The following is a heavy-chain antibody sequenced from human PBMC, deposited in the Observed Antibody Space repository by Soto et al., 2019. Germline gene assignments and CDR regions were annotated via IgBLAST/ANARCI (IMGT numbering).Heavy chain of an antibody. CDR2: IIPIFGTA. J-gene: IGHJ3*02. Sequence: SVKVSCKASGGTFSSYAISWVRQAPGQGLEWMGGIIPIFGTANYAQKIQGRVTITADESTSTAYMELSSLRSEDTAVYYCARARGASKYSSSWYPWNIWGQGTMVTVSS. CDR3: ARARGASKYSSSWYPWNI. CDR1: GGTFSSYA. D-gene: IGHD6-13*01. V-gene: IGHV1-69*13.